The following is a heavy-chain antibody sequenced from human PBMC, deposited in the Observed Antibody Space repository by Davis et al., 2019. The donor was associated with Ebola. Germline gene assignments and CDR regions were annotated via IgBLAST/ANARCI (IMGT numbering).Heavy chain of an antibody. CDR3: ARRLLISSRGGMDV. CDR1: GFNFNIYS. J-gene: IGHJ6*02. V-gene: IGHV3-48*02. D-gene: IGHD1-26*01. Sequence: GESLKISCVASGFNFNIYSLNWVRQAPGKEPEWVAHSSTSAEHISYAESVKGRFTVSRDDAQSSLFLQMSSLRDEDTAVYYCARRLLISSRGGMDVWGQGTTVTVSS. CDR2: SSTSAEHI.